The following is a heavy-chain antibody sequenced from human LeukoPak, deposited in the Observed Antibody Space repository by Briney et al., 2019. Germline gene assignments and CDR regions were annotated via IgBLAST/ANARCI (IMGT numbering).Heavy chain of an antibody. Sequence: PSETLSLTCTVSGGSISSYYWSWIRQPAGKGLEWIGRIYTSGSTNYDPSLKSRVTMSVDTSKNQFSLKLSSVTAADTAVYYCARVGSGSYFGAFDIWAKGQWSPSLQ. V-gene: IGHV4-4*07. CDR2: IYTSGST. D-gene: IGHD1-26*01. J-gene: IGHJ3*02. CDR3: ARVGSGSYFGAFDI. CDR1: GGSISSYY.